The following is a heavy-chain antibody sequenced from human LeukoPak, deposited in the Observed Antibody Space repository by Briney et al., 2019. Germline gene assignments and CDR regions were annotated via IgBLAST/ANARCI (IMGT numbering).Heavy chain of an antibody. J-gene: IGHJ4*02. V-gene: IGHV4-39*01. Sequence: SETLSPTCTVSGGSISSSSYYWGWIRQPPGKGLEWIGSIYYSGSTYYNPSLKSRVTISVDTSKNQFSLKLSSVTAADTAVYYCARHVLGSGSYYLPYWGQGTLVTVSS. CDR1: GGSISSSSYY. CDR3: ARHVLGSGSYYLPY. D-gene: IGHD3-10*01. CDR2: IYYSGST.